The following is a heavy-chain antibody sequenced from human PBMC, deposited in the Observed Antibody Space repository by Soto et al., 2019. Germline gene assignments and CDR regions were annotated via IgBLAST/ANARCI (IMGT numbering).Heavy chain of an antibody. Sequence: ASVKVSCKPSGFTVTEYYIHWVRQAPLQWLEWIVCINPNSGGTNYAQKFQGRVTMTRDTSISTAYTELSSAYMELSRLRSDDTAIYYCARDKGPRYYHYGMDVWGQGTTVTVSS. J-gene: IGHJ6*02. CDR2: INPNSGGT. CDR3: ARDKGPRYYHYGMDV. CDR1: GFTVTEYY. V-gene: IGHV1-2*02.